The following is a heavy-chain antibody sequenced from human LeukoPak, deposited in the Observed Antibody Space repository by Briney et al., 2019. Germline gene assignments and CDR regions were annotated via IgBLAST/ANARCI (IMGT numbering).Heavy chain of an antibody. J-gene: IGHJ5*02. D-gene: IGHD1-7*01. Sequence: SETLSLTCTVSGGSISSSSYYWGWIRQPPGKGLEWIGSIYYSGSTSYNPSFKSRVTISVDTSKNQFSLKLSSVTAADTAVYYCARDLRGFAGTGVDPWGQGTLVTVSS. CDR2: IYYSGST. CDR1: GGSISSSSYY. CDR3: ARDLRGFAGTGVDP. V-gene: IGHV4-39*07.